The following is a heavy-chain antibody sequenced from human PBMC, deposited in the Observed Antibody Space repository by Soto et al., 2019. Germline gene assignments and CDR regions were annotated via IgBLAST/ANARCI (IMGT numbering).Heavy chain of an antibody. J-gene: IGHJ3*02. Sequence: QVQLVQSGAEVKKPGSSVKVSCKASGGTFSSYAISWVRQAPGQGLELMGGISPIFGTANYAQKFQGRVTITADECTSTAYMELSSLRSEETAVYYCARERSAFDIWGQGTMVTVSS. CDR2: ISPIFGTA. CDR3: ARERSAFDI. CDR1: GGTFSSYA. V-gene: IGHV1-69*01. D-gene: IGHD1-26*01.